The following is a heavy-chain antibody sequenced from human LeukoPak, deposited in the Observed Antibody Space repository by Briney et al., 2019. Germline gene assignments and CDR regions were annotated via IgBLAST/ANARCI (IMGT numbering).Heavy chain of an antibody. D-gene: IGHD5-18*01. V-gene: IGHV4-59*11. CDR2: IYYSGST. J-gene: IGHJ3*02. CDR1: GGSISSHY. CDR3: ARDHTDRYGYGVGDAFDI. Sequence: KPSETLSLTCTVSGGSISSHYWSWIRQPPGKGLEWIGYIYYSGSTNHNPSLKSRVTISVDTSKNQFSLKLSSVTAADTAVYYCARDHTDRYGYGVGDAFDIWGQGTMVTVSS.